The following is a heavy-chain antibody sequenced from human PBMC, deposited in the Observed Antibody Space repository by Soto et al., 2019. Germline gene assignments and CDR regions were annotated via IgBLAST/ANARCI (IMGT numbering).Heavy chain of an antibody. CDR1: GFSLTPSGVG. D-gene: IGHD4-17*01. CDR3: AHSTTTVTWWFDP. J-gene: IGHJ5*02. Sequence: QITLKESGPTLVKPTQTLTLTCTFSGFSLTPSGVGVGWIRQPPGKALEWLALIYWDDDKRYTPSLKSSPTITKDTSKHLVVLTMTNMDPADTATYCCAHSTTTVTWWFDPWGQGTLVTVSS. CDR2: IYWDDDK. V-gene: IGHV2-5*02.